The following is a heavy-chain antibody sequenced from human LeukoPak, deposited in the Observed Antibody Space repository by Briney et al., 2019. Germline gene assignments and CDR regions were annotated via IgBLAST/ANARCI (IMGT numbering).Heavy chain of an antibody. J-gene: IGHJ3*02. D-gene: IGHD6-19*01. CDR2: INPNSGGT. CDR3: ARDEVGYSSGWYPGRDAFDI. V-gene: IGHV1-2*02. CDR1: GYTFTGYY. Sequence: ASVKVSCKASGYTFTGYYMHWVRQAPGQGLEWMGWINPNSGGTNYAQKFQGRVTMTRDTSISTAYMELSRLRSDDTAVYYCARDEVGYSSGWYPGRDAFDIWGQGTMVTVSS.